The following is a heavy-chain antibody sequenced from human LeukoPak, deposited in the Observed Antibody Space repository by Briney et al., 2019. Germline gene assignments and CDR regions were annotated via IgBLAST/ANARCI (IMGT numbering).Heavy chain of an antibody. CDR1: GGSVSSSSYS. CDR2: IYYSGST. CDR3: ARLEYYYQHRFDY. D-gene: IGHD3-10*01. V-gene: IGHV4-39*01. J-gene: IGHJ4*02. Sequence: SETLSLTCTVSGGSVSSSSYSWGWIRQPPGKGLEWIGRIYYSGSTYYNPSLKSRVTISVDTSKNQFSLKLSSVTAADTAVYYCARLEYYYQHRFDYWGQGTLVTISS.